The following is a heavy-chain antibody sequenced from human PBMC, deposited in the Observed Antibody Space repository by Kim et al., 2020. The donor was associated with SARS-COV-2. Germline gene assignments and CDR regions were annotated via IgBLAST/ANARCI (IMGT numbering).Heavy chain of an antibody. J-gene: IGHJ6*02. V-gene: IGHV3-9*01. D-gene: IGHD4-17*01. CDR3: AKDLGEDYVSGMDV. Sequence: GGSLRLSCAASGFTFGDYAMHWVRQAPGKGLEWVSGISWNSGSIGYADSVKGRFTISRDKAKNSMYLQMNSLSAEYTALYYCAKDLGEDYVSGMDVWGQGTTVTVSS. CDR2: ISWNSGSI. CDR1: GFTFGDYA.